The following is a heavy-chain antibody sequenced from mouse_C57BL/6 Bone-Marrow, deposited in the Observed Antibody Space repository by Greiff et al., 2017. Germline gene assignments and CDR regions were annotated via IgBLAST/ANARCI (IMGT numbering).Heavy chain of an antibody. V-gene: IGHV1-19*01. CDR2: INPYNGGT. CDR3: ARAVGGWYFDV. J-gene: IGHJ1*03. D-gene: IGHD1-1*02. CDR1: GYTFTDYY. Sequence: VQLQQSGPVLVKPGASVKMSCKASGYTFTDYYMNWVKQSHGKSLEWIGVINPYNGGTSYNQKFKGKATLTVDTSTSTAYMQLNSLTSEDSAVYYCARAVGGWYFDVWGTGTTVTVSS.